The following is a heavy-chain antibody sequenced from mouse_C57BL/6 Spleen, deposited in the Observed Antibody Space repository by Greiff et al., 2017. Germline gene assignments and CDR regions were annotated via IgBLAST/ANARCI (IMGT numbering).Heavy chain of an antibody. CDR2: INPSNGGT. Sequence: QVQLQQSGAELVKPGASVKISCKASGYAFSSYWMHWVKQRPGQGLEWIGNINPSNGGTNYNEKFKSKATLTVDKSSSTAYMQLSSLTSEDSAVYYCARSEAYYDYDRTMDYWGQGTSVTVSS. CDR3: ARSEAYYDYDRTMDY. J-gene: IGHJ4*01. CDR1: GYAFSSYW. V-gene: IGHV1-53*01. D-gene: IGHD2-4*01.